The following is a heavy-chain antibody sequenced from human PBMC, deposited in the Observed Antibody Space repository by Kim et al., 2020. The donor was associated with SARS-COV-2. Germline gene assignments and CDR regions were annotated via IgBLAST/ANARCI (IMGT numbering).Heavy chain of an antibody. CDR1: GFTFASRC. CDR3: VINGGYQTYDE. Sequence: GGSLRLSCAASGFTFASRCMTWVRQAPGKGLAWVSNINEGGHVKQYVDSVKGRFTISRDNAKNSLYLQMNSLRAEDTALYYCVINGGYQTYDEWGQGALGTAS. J-gene: IGHJ4*02. D-gene: IGHD2-15*01. CDR2: INEGGHVK. V-gene: IGHV3-7*01.